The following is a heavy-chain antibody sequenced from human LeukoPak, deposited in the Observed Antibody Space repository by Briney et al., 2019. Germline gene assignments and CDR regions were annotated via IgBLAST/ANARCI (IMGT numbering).Heavy chain of an antibody. D-gene: IGHD5-24*01. CDR2: INPSGGST. V-gene: IGHV1-46*01. Sequence: GASVKVSCKASGYTFTSYYMHWVRQAPGQGLEWTGIINPSGGSTSYAQKFQGRVTMTRDMSTSTVYMELSSLRSEDTAVYYCASGHRDGYVDYWGQGTLVTVSS. CDR3: ASGHRDGYVDY. CDR1: GYTFTSYY. J-gene: IGHJ4*02.